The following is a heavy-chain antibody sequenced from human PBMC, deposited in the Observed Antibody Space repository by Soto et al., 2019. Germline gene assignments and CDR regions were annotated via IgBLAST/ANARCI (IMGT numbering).Heavy chain of an antibody. J-gene: IGHJ4*02. Sequence: PSETLSLTCTVSGGSINSDNYFWGWIRQPPGKGLEWIGSIYYSGSTDYNPSLKSRVTLSVDTSKNQIFLKLTSVTAADTAVYYCARRWGPVFDYWGQGTLVTVSS. D-gene: IGHD3-16*01. CDR3: ARRWGPVFDY. V-gene: IGHV4-39*01. CDR2: IYYSGST. CDR1: GGSINSDNYF.